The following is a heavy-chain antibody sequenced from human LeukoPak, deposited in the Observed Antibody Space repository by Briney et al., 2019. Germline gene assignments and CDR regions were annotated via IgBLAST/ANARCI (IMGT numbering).Heavy chain of an antibody. CDR1: GFTFSSYS. J-gene: IGHJ5*02. CDR3: ARDQYSSGWYIGAPPLWFDP. CDR2: ISSSSSYI. V-gene: IGHV3-21*01. D-gene: IGHD6-19*01. Sequence: SGGSLRLSCAASGFTFSSYSMNWVRQAPGKGLEWVSSISSSSSYIYYADSVKGRFTISRDNAKNSLYLKMNSLRAEDTAVYYCARDQYSSGWYIGAPPLWFDPWGQGTLVTVSS.